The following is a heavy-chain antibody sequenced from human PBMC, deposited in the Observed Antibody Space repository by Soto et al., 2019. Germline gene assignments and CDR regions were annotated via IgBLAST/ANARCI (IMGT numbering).Heavy chain of an antibody. D-gene: IGHD1-20*01. J-gene: IGHJ4*02. CDR1: GFSFTTTGVN. V-gene: IGHV2-5*02. Sequence: QITLKESGPTLVKPTQPLTLTCTFSGFSFTTTGVNVGWIRQPPGKALEWLALIYWDDDKRYSPSLRNRLTITKDTSKNQVVLTMTNMYPVDTATYYCAHGLTGWQSDYWGQGTLGTVSS. CDR3: AHGLTGWQSDY. CDR2: IYWDDDK.